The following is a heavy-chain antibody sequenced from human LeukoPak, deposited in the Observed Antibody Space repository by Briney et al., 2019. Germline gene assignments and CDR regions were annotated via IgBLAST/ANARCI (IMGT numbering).Heavy chain of an antibody. D-gene: IGHD2-21*02. CDR2: ISSSSSYI. CDR3: AGDDRYCGGDCYSDY. J-gene: IGHJ4*02. V-gene: IGHV3-21*01. Sequence: GGSLRLSCAASGFTFSSYSMNWVRQAPGKGLEWVSSISSSSSYIYYADSVKGRFTISRDNAKNSLYLQMNSLRAEDTAVYYCAGDDRYCGGDCYSDYWGQGTLVTVSS. CDR1: GFTFSSYS.